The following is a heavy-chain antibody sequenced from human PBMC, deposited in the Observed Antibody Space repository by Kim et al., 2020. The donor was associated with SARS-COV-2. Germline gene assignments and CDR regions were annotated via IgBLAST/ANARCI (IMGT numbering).Heavy chain of an antibody. V-gene: IGHV3-23*01. CDR3: AKENHTEYF. CDR2: SSGRGETT. J-gene: IGHJ2*01. Sequence: GGSLRLSCAASKFSFRFSAFAMSRVRQAPGQGLEWGAGSSGRGETTFYADSVRGRFTISSDNSKNKLILQMNSPRPADTSLYSCAKENHTEYF. D-gene: IGHD2-2*02. CDR1: KFSFRFSAFA.